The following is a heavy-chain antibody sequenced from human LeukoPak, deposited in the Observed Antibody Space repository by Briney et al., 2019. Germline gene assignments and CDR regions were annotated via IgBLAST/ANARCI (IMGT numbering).Heavy chain of an antibody. D-gene: IGHD6-13*01. Sequence: SETLSLTCTVSDGSIGSYYWSWIRQPPGKGLEWIGCIYSSGSTNYNPSLKSRVTISLDTSKNQFSLKLSFVTAADTAVYYCARGVAAPGTGGLSWFDPWGQGTLVTVSS. CDR3: ARGVAAPGTGGLSWFDP. V-gene: IGHV4-59*01. CDR2: IYSSGST. CDR1: DGSIGSYY. J-gene: IGHJ5*02.